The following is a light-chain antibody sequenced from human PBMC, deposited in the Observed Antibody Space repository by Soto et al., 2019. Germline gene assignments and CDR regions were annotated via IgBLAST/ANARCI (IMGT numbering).Light chain of an antibody. CDR2: DAS. Sequence: DIQMTQSPSSLSASVGDRVTITCQASQAIRNYLNWYQQKTGKAPKLLIYDASNLETEVPSRFSGSGSGTDFTFTISSLQPEDIATYYCQQYDNLPLTFGGGTKWEIK. CDR3: QQYDNLPLT. V-gene: IGKV1-33*01. J-gene: IGKJ4*01. CDR1: QAIRNY.